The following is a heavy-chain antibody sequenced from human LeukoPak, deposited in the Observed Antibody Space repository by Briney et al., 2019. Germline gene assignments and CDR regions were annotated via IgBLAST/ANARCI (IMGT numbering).Heavy chain of an antibody. CDR1: GFTFSSSA. J-gene: IGHJ4*02. CDR3: AKDIWAVAGSDVGY. CDR2: ISASGGST. D-gene: IGHD6-19*01. Sequence: TGGSLRLSCAASGFTFSSSAMSWVRQVPGKGLEWVSGISASGGSTSYADSVKGRFTISRDNSKNTLYLQMNSLRAEDTAVYYCAKDIWAVAGSDVGYWGQGTLVTVSS. V-gene: IGHV3-23*01.